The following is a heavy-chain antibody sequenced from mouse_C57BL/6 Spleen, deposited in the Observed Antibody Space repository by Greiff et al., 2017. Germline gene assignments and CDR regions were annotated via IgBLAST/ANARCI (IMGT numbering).Heavy chain of an antibody. J-gene: IGHJ3*01. Sequence: VQLQQSVAELVRPGASVKLSCTASGSNIKNNYMHWVKQRPEPGLEWIGRIDPANGNTKYAPKFPGKATITADTSSNTAYLRLSLLTSEDTAIYYFAIYYGRLAWFAYWGQGTLVTVSA. CDR3: AIYYGRLAWFAY. D-gene: IGHD1-1*01. CDR1: GSNIKNNY. CDR2: IDPANGNT. V-gene: IGHV14-3*01.